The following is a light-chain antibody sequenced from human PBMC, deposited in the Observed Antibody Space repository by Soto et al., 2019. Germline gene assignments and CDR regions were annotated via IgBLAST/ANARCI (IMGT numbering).Light chain of an antibody. V-gene: IGKV1-5*03. CDR3: QNYNSYSEA. CDR1: QTISSW. Sequence: DIQMTQSPSTLSGSVGDSVTITCRASQTISSWLAWYQQKPGKAPKLLIYKESTLKSGVPSRFSGSGSGTELTLTISRLQPDDFATYYCQNYNSYSEACGQGTKVDI. J-gene: IGKJ1*01. CDR2: KES.